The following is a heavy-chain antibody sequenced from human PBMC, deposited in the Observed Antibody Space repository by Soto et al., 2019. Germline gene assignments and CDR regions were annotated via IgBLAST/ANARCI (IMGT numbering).Heavy chain of an antibody. CDR2: ISYDGTIQ. Sequence: QVQLVESGGGVVQPGRSLRLSCAASGFIFINYGMHWVRQAPGKGLEWLAVISYDGTIQYYVDSVKGRFTISRDNSNNTLFLQMNSLSPEDTAVYFCAKSRPGSSWYEGDSWGQGTLVTVSS. J-gene: IGHJ4*02. CDR1: GFIFINYG. V-gene: IGHV3-30*18. CDR3: AKSRPGSSWYEGDS. D-gene: IGHD6-13*01.